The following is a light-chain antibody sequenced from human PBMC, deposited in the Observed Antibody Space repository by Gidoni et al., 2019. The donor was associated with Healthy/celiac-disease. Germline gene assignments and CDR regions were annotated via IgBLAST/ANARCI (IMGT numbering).Light chain of an antibody. CDR3: QQRSNWA. J-gene: IGKJ4*01. CDR1: QSVSSY. Sequence: EIVLTQSPATLSWSPGERATLSCRASQSVSSYLAWYQQKPGQAPRLLIYDASNRATGIPARFSGSGSGTDFTLTISGLEPEDFAVYYCQQRSNWAFXGXTKVEIK. V-gene: IGKV3-11*01. CDR2: DAS.